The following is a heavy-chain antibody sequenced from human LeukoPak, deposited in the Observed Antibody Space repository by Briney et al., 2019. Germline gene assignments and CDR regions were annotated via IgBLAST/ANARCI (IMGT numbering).Heavy chain of an antibody. CDR3: AKAGSLATPTPYYFDY. J-gene: IGHJ4*02. D-gene: IGHD5-12*01. Sequence: GGSLRLSCAASGFTFSRYAMSWVRQAPGKGLEWVSTFGGSGDSTYYADSVKGRFTISRDNSKNTLYLQMNSLRAEDTAVYYCAKAGSLATPTPYYFDYWGQGTLVTVSS. V-gene: IGHV3-23*01. CDR1: GFTFSRYA. CDR2: FGGSGDST.